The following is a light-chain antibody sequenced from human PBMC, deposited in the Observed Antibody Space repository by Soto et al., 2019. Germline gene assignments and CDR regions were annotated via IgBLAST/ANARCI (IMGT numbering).Light chain of an antibody. Sequence: DIVMTQSPDSLAVSLGERATINCKSSQSVLSSSNNKNYLAWFQQKPGQPPKLLIYWASTRESGVPDRISGTGSGTDFTLTISSLLAEDVAFYYCQHYYTVPVTFGGGTKVEIK. J-gene: IGKJ4*01. CDR3: QHYYTVPVT. CDR2: WAS. CDR1: QSVLSSSNNKNY. V-gene: IGKV4-1*01.